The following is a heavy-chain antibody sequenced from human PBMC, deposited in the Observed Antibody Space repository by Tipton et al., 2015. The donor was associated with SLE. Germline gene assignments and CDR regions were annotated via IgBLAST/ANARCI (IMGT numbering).Heavy chain of an antibody. CDR3: ARDTRDWFLSES. D-gene: IGHD3-9*01. V-gene: IGHV4-38-2*02. Sequence: LRLSCSVSSYSIYNGFYWGWIRQSPGKGLEWIGSIYRSGTAYYNPSLKSRVTMSVDTSKNQFSLKLTSVTAADTAVYYCARDTRDWFLSESWGQGALVTVSS. J-gene: IGHJ4*02. CDR2: IYRSGTA. CDR1: SYSIYNGFY.